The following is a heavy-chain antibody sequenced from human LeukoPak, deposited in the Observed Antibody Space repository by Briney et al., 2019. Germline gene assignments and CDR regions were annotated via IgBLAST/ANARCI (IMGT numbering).Heavy chain of an antibody. J-gene: IGHJ4*02. D-gene: IGHD5-18*01. Sequence: ASVKISCKASGYTFTNYGLSWVRQAPGQGLELMGWISGFNGDTNYAQNFQVRVTMTTDTSTNTAYMELRSLTSDDTAIYFCAREGFVRDTALDYWGQGTLVTVSA. V-gene: IGHV1-18*01. CDR2: ISGFNGDT. CDR3: AREGFVRDTALDY. CDR1: GYTFTNYG.